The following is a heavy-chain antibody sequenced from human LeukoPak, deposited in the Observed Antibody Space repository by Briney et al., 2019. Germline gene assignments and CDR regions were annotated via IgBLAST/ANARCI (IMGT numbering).Heavy chain of an antibody. CDR2: ISYDGSNK. CDR3: AKQHTPQLIVVVVAATDY. D-gene: IGHD2-15*01. Sequence: GGSLRLSCAASGFTFSSYGMHWVRQAPGKGLEWVAVISYDGSNKYYADSVKGRFTISRDNSKNTLYLQMNSLRAEDTAVYYCAKQHTPQLIVVVVAATDYWGQGTLVTVSS. CDR1: GFTFSSYG. J-gene: IGHJ4*02. V-gene: IGHV3-30*18.